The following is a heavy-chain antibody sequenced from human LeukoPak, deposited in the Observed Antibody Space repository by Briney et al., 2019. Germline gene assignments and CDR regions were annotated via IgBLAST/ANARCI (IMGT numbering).Heavy chain of an antibody. V-gene: IGHV3-33*06. CDR3: AKDQHYYDSSGYYYTY. D-gene: IGHD3-22*01. Sequence: GGSLRLSCAASGFTFSSYSMHWVRQAPGKGLEWVAVIWYDGSNKYYADSVKGRFTISRDNSKNTLYLQMNSLRAEDTAVYYCAKDQHYYDSSGYYYTYWGQGTLVTVSS. J-gene: IGHJ4*02. CDR2: IWYDGSNK. CDR1: GFTFSSYS.